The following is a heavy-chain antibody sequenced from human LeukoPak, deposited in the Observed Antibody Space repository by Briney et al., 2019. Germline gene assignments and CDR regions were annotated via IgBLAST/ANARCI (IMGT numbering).Heavy chain of an antibody. Sequence: GASVKVSCKASGYTFTDSYIHWLRQAPGQGLEWMGWIKPDNGGTNYVQKFQGRVTMTRDTSISTAYLELTKLRSDDAAVYYCARAVDSSSSWYDWFDPWGQGTLVTVSS. CDR1: GYTFTDSY. CDR2: IKPDNGGT. V-gene: IGHV1-2*02. CDR3: ARAVDSSSSWYDWFDP. J-gene: IGHJ5*02. D-gene: IGHD6-13*01.